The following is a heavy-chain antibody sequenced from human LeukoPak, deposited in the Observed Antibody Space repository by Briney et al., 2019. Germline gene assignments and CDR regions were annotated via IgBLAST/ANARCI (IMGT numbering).Heavy chain of an antibody. Sequence: ASVKVSCKASGGTFSSYAISWVRQAPGQGLEWMGGIIPIFGTANYAQKFQGRVTITADKSTSTAYMELSSLRSEDTAVYYCARGATSGSHNWFDPWGQGTLVAVSS. CDR2: IIPIFGTA. J-gene: IGHJ5*02. CDR3: ARGATSGSHNWFDP. CDR1: GGTFSSYA. D-gene: IGHD3-10*01. V-gene: IGHV1-69*06.